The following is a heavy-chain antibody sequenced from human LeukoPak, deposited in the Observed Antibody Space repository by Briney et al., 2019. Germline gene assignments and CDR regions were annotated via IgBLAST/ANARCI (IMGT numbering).Heavy chain of an antibody. J-gene: IGHJ3*02. CDR2: ISAYNGNT. D-gene: IGHD6-19*01. CDR1: GYTFTSYH. CDR3: ARGDSSTDAFDI. V-gene: IGHV1-18*01. Sequence: ASVNVSCKASGYTFTSYHISWVRQAPGQGLEWMGWISAYNGNTNYAQKLQGRVTMTTDTSTSTAYMELRSLRSDDTAVYYCARGDSSTDAFDIWGQGTMVTVSS.